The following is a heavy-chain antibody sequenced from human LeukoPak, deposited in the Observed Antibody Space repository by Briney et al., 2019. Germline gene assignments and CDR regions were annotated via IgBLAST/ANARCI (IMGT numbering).Heavy chain of an antibody. D-gene: IGHD3-10*01. V-gene: IGHV3-23*01. Sequence: PGGSLRLSCAASGFTFRRYTMTWVRQAPGKGLEWVSSISSSAEGAYYVGSVKGRFTISRDNSQNTLYLQMNSLRAEDTAVYYCAKDGSAMVPYQYYGMDVWGQGTTVTVYS. CDR3: AKDGSAMVPYQYYGMDV. CDR1: GFTFRRYT. CDR2: ISSSAEGA. J-gene: IGHJ6*02.